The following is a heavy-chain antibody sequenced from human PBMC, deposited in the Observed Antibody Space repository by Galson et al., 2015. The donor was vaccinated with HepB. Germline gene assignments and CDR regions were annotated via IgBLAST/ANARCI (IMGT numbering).Heavy chain of an antibody. CDR2: IRSNTYGGTT. CDR3: TRPGRIRVTRPLYGMDV. CDR1: GFAFGDYV. Sequence: SLRLSCAASGFAFGDYVMSRYRQAPGKGLEWVGLIRSNTYGGTTEYAASVKGRFTISRDDSKSIAYLHMSSLKTGDTAVYYCTRPGRIRVTRPLYGMDVWGQGTTVTVSS. J-gene: IGHJ6*02. V-gene: IGHV3-49*03. D-gene: IGHD3-10*01.